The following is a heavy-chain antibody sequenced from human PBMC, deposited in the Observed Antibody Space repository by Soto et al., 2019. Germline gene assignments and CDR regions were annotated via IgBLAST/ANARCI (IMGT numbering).Heavy chain of an antibody. V-gene: IGHV3-30*18. D-gene: IGHD5-18*01. CDR1: GVTFSSYG. CDR3: AKEKATRGYSFLVDY. Sequence: QVQLVESGGGVVQPGRSLRLSCAASGVTFSSYGMHWVRQAPGKGLEWVAVISYDGTNKYYADSVKGRFTISRDDSKNTLYLQMNSLRPEDTAVYYRAKEKATRGYSFLVDYWGQGTLVTVSS. J-gene: IGHJ4*02. CDR2: ISYDGTNK.